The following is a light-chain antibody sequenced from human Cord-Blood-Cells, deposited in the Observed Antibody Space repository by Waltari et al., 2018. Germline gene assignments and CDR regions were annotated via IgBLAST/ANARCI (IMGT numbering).Light chain of an antibody. CDR1: QSVSRN. J-gene: IGKJ2*01. CDR2: GAS. CDR3: QQYNNWPYT. V-gene: IGKV3-15*01. Sequence: EIVMTQSPATLSVSPGERATLSCRARQSVSRNLAWYQQKPGQAPRLLIYGASTRATGIPARFSGSGSGTEFTHTISSLQSEDYAVYYGQQYNNWPYTFGQGTKLE.